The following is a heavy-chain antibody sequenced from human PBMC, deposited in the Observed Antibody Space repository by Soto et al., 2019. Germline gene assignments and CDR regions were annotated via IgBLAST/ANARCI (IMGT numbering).Heavy chain of an antibody. V-gene: IGHV3-23*01. J-gene: IGHJ1*01. Sequence: EVQLLQSGGGLAQPGTSLRLSCAASGFTFKNYAMTWVRQAPGKGLEWVSTISGSGDKTDYADSVKGRFTVSSNNSKDTLNLQMGSLRADDTGLYYCARESKLYGGHYFHECGQGTVVTASS. CDR1: GFTFKNYA. CDR2: ISGSGDKT. D-gene: IGHD2-15*01. CDR3: ARESKLYGGHYFHE.